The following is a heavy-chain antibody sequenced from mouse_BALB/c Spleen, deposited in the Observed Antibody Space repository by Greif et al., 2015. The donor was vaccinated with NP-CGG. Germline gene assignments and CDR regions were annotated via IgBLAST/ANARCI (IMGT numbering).Heavy chain of an antibody. CDR1: GYAFSSYW. J-gene: IGHJ2*01. D-gene: IGHD2-1*01. CDR3: ARVGNYYFDY. V-gene: IGHV1-80*01. CDR2: IYPGVGDT. Sequence: QVQLQQSGAELVRPGSSVKISCKASGYAFSSYWMNWVKQRPGQGLEWIGQIYPGVGDTNYNGKFKGKATLTADKSSSTAYMQLSSLTSEDSAVYFCARVGNYYFDYWGQGTTLTVSS.